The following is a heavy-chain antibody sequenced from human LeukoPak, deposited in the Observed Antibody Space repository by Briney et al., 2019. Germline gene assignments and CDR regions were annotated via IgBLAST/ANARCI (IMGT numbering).Heavy chain of an antibody. J-gene: IGHJ4*02. Sequence: SETLSLTCTVSGGSISSGSYYWSWIRQPAGKGLEWIGRIYTSGSTNYNPSLKRRVTISVDTSKNQFSLKLSSVTAADTAVYYCASGYSYGSYYFDYWGQGTLVTVSS. CDR3: ASGYSYGSYYFDY. CDR1: GGSISSGSYY. D-gene: IGHD5-18*01. CDR2: IYTSGST. V-gene: IGHV4-61*02.